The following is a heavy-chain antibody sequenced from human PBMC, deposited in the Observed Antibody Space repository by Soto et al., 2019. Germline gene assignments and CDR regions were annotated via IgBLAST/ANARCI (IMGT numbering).Heavy chain of an antibody. CDR1: GFTFSGYP. V-gene: IGHV3-30*04. Sequence: LRLSGAASGFTFSGYPMHWVRQPPGKGLEWVAFISYDGRNQKYSESVKGRFTISRDNSKNTLYLQMSSLRTEDTAVYYCAIPGYYFWHNSYVDYFDSWGQGTLFTVSS. CDR2: ISYDGRNQ. CDR3: AIPGYYFWHNSYVDYFDS. D-gene: IGHD3-3*01. J-gene: IGHJ4*02.